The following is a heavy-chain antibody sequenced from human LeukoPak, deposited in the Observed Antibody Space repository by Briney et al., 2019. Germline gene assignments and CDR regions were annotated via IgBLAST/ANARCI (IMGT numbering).Heavy chain of an antibody. Sequence: GGSLRLSCAASGFTFSSYAMSWVRQAPGKGLEWVSAISGSGGSTYFADSVRGRFTISRDNSKNTLYLQMNSLRAEDTAVYYCAKTPYAQQPYYFDYWGQGTLVTVSS. V-gene: IGHV3-23*01. CDR1: GFTFSSYA. CDR3: AKTPYAQQPYYFDY. J-gene: IGHJ4*02. CDR2: ISGSGGST. D-gene: IGHD1/OR15-1a*01.